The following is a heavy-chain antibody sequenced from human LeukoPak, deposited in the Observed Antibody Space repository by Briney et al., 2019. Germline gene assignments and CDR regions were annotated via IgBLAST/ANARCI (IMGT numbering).Heavy chain of an antibody. Sequence: GGSLRLSCAASGFTFSNYAMSWVRQAPGKGLEWVSAISGSGGNTYYADSVKGRFTISRDNSKNTLFLQMNCLRAEDMAVYYCAKDPQWLVQGDAFDIWGQGTMVTVSS. CDR1: GFTFSNYA. CDR3: AKDPQWLVQGDAFDI. CDR2: ISGSGGNT. J-gene: IGHJ3*02. D-gene: IGHD6-19*01. V-gene: IGHV3-23*01.